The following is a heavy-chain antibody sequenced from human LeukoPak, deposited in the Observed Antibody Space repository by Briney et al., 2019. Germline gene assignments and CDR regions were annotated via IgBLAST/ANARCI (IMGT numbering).Heavy chain of an antibody. D-gene: IGHD2-2*02. J-gene: IGHJ5*02. CDR1: GYTFTGYY. CDR2: INPNSGGT. Sequence: ASVKVSCKASGYTFTGYYMHWVRQAPGQGLEWMGWINPNSGGTNYAQKFQGRVTMTRDTSISTAYMELSRLRSDDTAVYYCARGEYCSSTSCYTGTPLSTWGQGTLVTVSS. CDR3: ARGEYCSSTSCYTGTPLST. V-gene: IGHV1-2*02.